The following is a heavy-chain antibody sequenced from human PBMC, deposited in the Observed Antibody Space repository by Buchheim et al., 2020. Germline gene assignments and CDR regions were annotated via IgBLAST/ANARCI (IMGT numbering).Heavy chain of an antibody. V-gene: IGHV3-30*18. D-gene: IGHD4-17*01. CDR3: AKEAGDYLFDY. CDR2: ISYDGSNK. Sequence: QVQLVESGGGVVQPGRSLRLSCAASGFTFSSYGMQWVRQAPGKGLEWVAVISYDGSNKYYADSVKGRFTISRDNSKNTLYLQMNSLIAEDTAVYYCAKEAGDYLFDYWGQGTL. CDR1: GFTFSSYG. J-gene: IGHJ4*02.